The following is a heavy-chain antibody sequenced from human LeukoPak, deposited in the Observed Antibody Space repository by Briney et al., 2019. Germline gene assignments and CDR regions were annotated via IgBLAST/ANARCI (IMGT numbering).Heavy chain of an antibody. CDR2: ISYDGSNK. J-gene: IGHJ4*02. D-gene: IGHD4-23*01. Sequence: QPGRSLRLSCAASGFTFSSYVMHWVRQAPGKGLEWVAVISYDGSNKYYADSVKGRFTISRDNSKNTLYLQMNSLRAEDTAVYYCAKDRDYGGNPQLGDFDYWGQGTLVTVSS. CDR3: AKDRDYGGNPQLGDFDY. CDR1: GFTFSSYV. V-gene: IGHV3-30*18.